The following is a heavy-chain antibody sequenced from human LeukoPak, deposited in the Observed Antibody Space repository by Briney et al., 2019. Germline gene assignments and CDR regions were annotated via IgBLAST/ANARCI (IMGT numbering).Heavy chain of an antibody. CDR3: ARAILSGYPDS. D-gene: IGHD3-3*01. Sequence: PSETLSLTCTVSGYSISSGYYWGWIRQPPGKGLEWIGSIYHSGRTFYNPSLKSRVTISLDTSKNQFSLKLSSVTAADTAVYYCARAILSGYPDSWGQGTLVIVFS. CDR2: IYHSGRT. CDR1: GYSISSGYY. V-gene: IGHV4-38-2*02. J-gene: IGHJ4*02.